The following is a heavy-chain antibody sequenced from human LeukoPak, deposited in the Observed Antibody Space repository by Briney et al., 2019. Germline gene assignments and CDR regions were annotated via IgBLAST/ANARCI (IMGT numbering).Heavy chain of an antibody. Sequence: PGGSLRLSCAASGFTFSSYSMNWVRQAPGKGLEWVSSISSSSSYIYHADSVKGRFTISRDNAKNSLYLQMNSLRAEDTAVYYCASFSSGLPKYYFDYWGQGTLVTVSS. CDR1: GFTFSSYS. CDR3: ASFSSGLPKYYFDY. V-gene: IGHV3-21*01. CDR2: ISSSSSYI. J-gene: IGHJ4*02. D-gene: IGHD6-19*01.